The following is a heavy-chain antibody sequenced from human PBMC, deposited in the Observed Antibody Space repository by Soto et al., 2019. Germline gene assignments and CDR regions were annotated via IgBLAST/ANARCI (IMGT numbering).Heavy chain of an antibody. J-gene: IGHJ4*02. Sequence: SLKGYCNAAGYAFTVDYMRWVLLAPRQGLEWMGWINPNSGGTNYAQKFQGWVTMTRDTSISTAYMELSRLRSDDTAVYYCARAADRYYDILTGSYYFDYWGQGTLVTVSS. CDR3: ARAADRYYDILTGSYYFDY. CDR2: INPNSGGT. V-gene: IGHV1-2*04. D-gene: IGHD3-9*01. CDR1: GYAFTVDY.